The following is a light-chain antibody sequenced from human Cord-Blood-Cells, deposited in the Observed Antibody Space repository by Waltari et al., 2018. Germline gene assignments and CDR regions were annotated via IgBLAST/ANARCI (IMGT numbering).Light chain of an antibody. V-gene: IGLV2-23*01. CDR2: EGS. Sequence: QSALTQPAPASGSPGQSITISCTGTSIDVGSYDIVSWYQQHPGKAPKLMIYEGSKRPSWVSNRFSGSKSGNTASLTISGLQAEDEADYYCCSYAGSSTLVFGGGTKLTVL. CDR1: SIDVGSYDI. CDR3: CSYAGSSTLV. J-gene: IGLJ3*02.